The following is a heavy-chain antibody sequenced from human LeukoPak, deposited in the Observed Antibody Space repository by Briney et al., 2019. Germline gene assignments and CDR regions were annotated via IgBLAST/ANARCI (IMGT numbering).Heavy chain of an antibody. CDR3: AKNRGTYSSSWDDYFDY. CDR1: GFTFSSYA. V-gene: IGHV3-23*01. Sequence: GGSLRLSCAASGFTFSSYAMTWVRQAPGKGLEWVSAISGSGGSTYYADSVKGRFTISRDNSKNTLYLQMNSLRAEDTAVYYCAKNRGTYSSSWDDYFDYWGQGTLVTVSS. J-gene: IGHJ4*02. D-gene: IGHD6-13*01. CDR2: ISGSGGST.